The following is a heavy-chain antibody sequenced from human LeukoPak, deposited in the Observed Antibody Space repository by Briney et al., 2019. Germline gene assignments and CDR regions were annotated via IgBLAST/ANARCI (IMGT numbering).Heavy chain of an antibody. CDR2: IRSSGSTI. CDR3: ARVQAAAESLLGLDY. CDR1: GFTFSSYE. J-gene: IGHJ4*02. D-gene: IGHD6-13*01. V-gene: IGHV3-48*03. Sequence: PGGSLRLSCAASGFTFSSYEMNWVRQAPGKGLEWVSYIRSSGSTIYYADSVKGRFTISRDNAKNSLYLQMNSLRAEDTAVYYCARVQAAAESLLGLDYWGQGTLVTVSS.